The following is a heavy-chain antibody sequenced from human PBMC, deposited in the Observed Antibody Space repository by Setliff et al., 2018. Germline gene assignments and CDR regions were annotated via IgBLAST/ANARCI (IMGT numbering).Heavy chain of an antibody. CDR1: GYSFINYG. D-gene: IGHD3-3*01. CDR3: ARVPRLEWLLPTFDS. Sequence: AASVKVSCKTSGYSFINYGLSWMRQAPGQGLEWVGWISGYNGNTDYAQNLQGRVTMTIDTSTSTAYMELRSLRSDDTAVYYCARVPRLEWLLPTFDSWGQGTLVTVSS. J-gene: IGHJ4*02. V-gene: IGHV1-18*01. CDR2: ISGYNGNT.